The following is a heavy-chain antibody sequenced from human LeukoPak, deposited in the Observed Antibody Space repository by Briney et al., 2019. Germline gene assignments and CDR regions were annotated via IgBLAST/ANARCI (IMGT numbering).Heavy chain of an antibody. J-gene: IGHJ4*02. CDR2: IYPNSGAT. CDR1: GYTFTGYY. CDR3: GTLLSNGPFDY. V-gene: IGHV1-2*02. Sequence: ASVKVSCKASGYTFTGYYMHWVRQAPGQGLEWMGWIYPNSGATKYAQKFQGRVTMTRDTSISTAYMELSGLRSDDTAVYYCGTLLSNGPFDYWGQGSLVTASS.